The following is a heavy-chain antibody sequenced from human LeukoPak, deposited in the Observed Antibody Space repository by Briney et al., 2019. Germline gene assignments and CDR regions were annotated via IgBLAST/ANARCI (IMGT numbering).Heavy chain of an antibody. V-gene: IGHV1-2*06. D-gene: IGHD3-10*01. CDR1: GYTFTGYY. CDR2: INPNSGGT. Sequence: ASVKVSCKASGYTFTGYYMHWVRQAPGQELEWMGRINPNSGGTNYAQKFQGRVTMTRDTSISTAYMELSRLRSDDTAVYYCARAMVRGVITPDYWGQGTLVTVSS. CDR3: ARAMVRGVITPDY. J-gene: IGHJ4*02.